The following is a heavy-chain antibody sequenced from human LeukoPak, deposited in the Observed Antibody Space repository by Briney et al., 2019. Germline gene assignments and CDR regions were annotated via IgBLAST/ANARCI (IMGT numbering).Heavy chain of an antibody. CDR1: GFTFSSYG. J-gene: IGHJ5*02. D-gene: IGHD6-19*01. Sequence: GGSLRLSCAVSGFTFSSYGMHWVRQAPGKGLEWVSFIYSDGNTYYGDSVKGRFTLSRDSSRNTLYLQMNSLTVDDTAVYYCAGDTHSSSWYDHWGQGTLVTVSS. CDR2: IYSDGNT. CDR3: AGDTHSSSWYDH. V-gene: IGHV3-NL1*01.